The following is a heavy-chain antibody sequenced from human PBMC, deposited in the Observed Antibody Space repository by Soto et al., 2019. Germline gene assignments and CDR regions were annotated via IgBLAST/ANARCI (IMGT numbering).Heavy chain of an antibody. CDR3: AVGATQGEFNY. D-gene: IGHD1-26*01. Sequence: SVKVSCKASGYTFTYRYLHWVRQAPGQALEWMGWITPFNGNTNYAQKFQDRVTITRDRSMSTAYMELSSLRSEDTAMYYCAVGATQGEFNYWGQGTLVTVSS. CDR1: GYTFTYRY. CDR2: ITPFNGNT. J-gene: IGHJ4*02. V-gene: IGHV1-45*02.